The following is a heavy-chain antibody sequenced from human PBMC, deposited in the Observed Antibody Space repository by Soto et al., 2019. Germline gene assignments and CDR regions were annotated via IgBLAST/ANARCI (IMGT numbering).Heavy chain of an antibody. J-gene: IGHJ3*02. Sequence: EVQLVESGGGLVKPGGSLRLSCAASGFTFSSYSMNWVRQARGKGLEWVSSISSSSSYIYYADSVKGRFTISRDNAKNSLYLQMNSLRAEDTAVYYCAREGSGSHDAFDIWGQGTMVTVSS. V-gene: IGHV3-21*01. CDR3: AREGSGSHDAFDI. CDR2: ISSSSSYI. CDR1: GFTFSSYS. D-gene: IGHD1-26*01.